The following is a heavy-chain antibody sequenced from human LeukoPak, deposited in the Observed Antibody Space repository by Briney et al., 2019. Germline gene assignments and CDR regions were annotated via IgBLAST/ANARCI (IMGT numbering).Heavy chain of an antibody. V-gene: IGHV3-49*04. Sequence: GGSLRLSCTASGFTFGDYARSWVRQAPGKGLEWVGFIRSKAYGGITEYAASVKGRFTISRDDSKSIAYLQMNSLKTEDTAVYYCTRVGDYYYGMDVWGQGTTVTVSS. CDR2: IRSKAYGGIT. CDR3: TRVGDYYYGMDV. D-gene: IGHD3-16*01. CDR1: GFTFGDYA. J-gene: IGHJ6*02.